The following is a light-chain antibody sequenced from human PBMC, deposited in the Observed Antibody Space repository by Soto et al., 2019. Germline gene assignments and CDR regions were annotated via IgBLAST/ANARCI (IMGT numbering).Light chain of an antibody. CDR1: QSVSSN. Sequence: ETGMTQSPATLSVSPGERASLSCRASQSVSSNLAWYQQKPGQAPRLLIFGASTRATGIPARFSGSGSGTEFTLTISSLQSEDFAVYYCQQYNNWPAWTFGQGTKVEIK. CDR2: GAS. V-gene: IGKV3-15*01. J-gene: IGKJ1*01. CDR3: QQYNNWPAWT.